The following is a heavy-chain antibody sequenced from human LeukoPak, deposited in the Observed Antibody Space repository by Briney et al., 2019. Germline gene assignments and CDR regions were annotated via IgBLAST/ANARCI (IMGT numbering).Heavy chain of an antibody. CDR3: ARDRLEMAFDY. Sequence: GGSLRLSCAASGYTFSDYYMSWIRQAPGKGLEWVSHISSSGSTIYYADSVKGRFTISRDNAKNSLYLQMNSLRAEDTAVYYCARDRLEMAFDYWGQGTLVTVSS. J-gene: IGHJ4*02. CDR2: ISSSGSTI. CDR1: GYTFSDYY. V-gene: IGHV3-11*01. D-gene: IGHD5-24*01.